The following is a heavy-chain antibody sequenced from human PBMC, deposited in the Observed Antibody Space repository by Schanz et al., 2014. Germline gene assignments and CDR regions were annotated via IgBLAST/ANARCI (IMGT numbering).Heavy chain of an antibody. CDR3: ARESSNDIVLVPGAVFDH. CDR1: GFTFSSNS. CDR2: VPFDGSQK. Sequence: VQLLESGGGLVQPGGSLRLSCAASGFTFSSNSMSWVRQAPGKGLEWVAFVPFDGSQKFYADSVKGRFTISRDNSKNTVYLQMNSLRPGDTAVYYCARESSNDIVLVPGAVFDHWGQGILVTVAS. V-gene: IGHV3-30*03. J-gene: IGHJ4*02. D-gene: IGHD2-2*01.